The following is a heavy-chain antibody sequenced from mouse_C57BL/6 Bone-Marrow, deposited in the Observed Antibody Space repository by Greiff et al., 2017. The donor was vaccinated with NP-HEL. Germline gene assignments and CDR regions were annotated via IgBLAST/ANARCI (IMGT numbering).Heavy chain of an antibody. D-gene: IGHD1-1*01. V-gene: IGHV1-69*01. J-gene: IGHJ1*03. CDR1: GYTFTSYW. Sequence: QVQLQQPGAELVMPGASVKLSCKASGYTFTSYWMHWVKQRPGQGLEWIGEIDPSDSYTNYNQKFQGKSTLTVDKSSSTAYMQLSSLTSEDSAVYYCARSASSLRDWYFDVWGTGTTVTVSS. CDR3: ARSASSLRDWYFDV. CDR2: IDPSDSYT.